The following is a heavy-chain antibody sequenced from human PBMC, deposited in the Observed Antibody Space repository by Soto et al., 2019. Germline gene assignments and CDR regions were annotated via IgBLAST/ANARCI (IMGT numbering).Heavy chain of an antibody. Sequence: GGSLRLSCAASGFTFSSYAMSWVRQAPGKGLEWVSAISGSGGSTYYADSVKGRFTISRDNSKNTLYLQMNSLRAEDTAVYYCAKVGYCSSTSCYDNWFDPWGQGTLVTVSS. CDR2: ISGSGGST. CDR3: AKVGYCSSTSCYDNWFDP. D-gene: IGHD2-2*03. J-gene: IGHJ5*02. CDR1: GFTFSSYA. V-gene: IGHV3-23*01.